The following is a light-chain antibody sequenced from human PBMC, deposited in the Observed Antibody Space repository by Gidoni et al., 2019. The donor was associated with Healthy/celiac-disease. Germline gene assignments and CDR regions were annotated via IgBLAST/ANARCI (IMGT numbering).Light chain of an antibody. J-gene: IGKJ5*01. Sequence: DIQLPQSPSSLSASVGDSVTITCQASQDISNYLNWYQQKPGKAPKLLIYDASNLETGGPSRFSGSGSGTDFTFTISSLQPEDIATYYCQQYDNLPITFGQGTRLEIK. CDR1: QDISNY. CDR2: DAS. CDR3: QQYDNLPIT. V-gene: IGKV1-33*01.